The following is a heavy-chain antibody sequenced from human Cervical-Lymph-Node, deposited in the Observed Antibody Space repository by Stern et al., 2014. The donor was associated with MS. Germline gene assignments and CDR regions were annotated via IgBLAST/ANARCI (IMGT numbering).Heavy chain of an antibody. D-gene: IGHD3-3*01. CDR3: AKDGYDFWSGSYGMDV. CDR2: ISWNSGSI. Sequence: EVQLEESGGGLVQPGRSLRLSCAASGFTFDDYAMHWVRQAPGKGLEWVSGISWNSGSIGYADSVKGRFTISRDNAKNSLYLQMNSLRAEDTALYYCAKDGYDFWSGSYGMDVWGQGTTVTVSS. J-gene: IGHJ6*02. V-gene: IGHV3-9*01. CDR1: GFTFDDYA.